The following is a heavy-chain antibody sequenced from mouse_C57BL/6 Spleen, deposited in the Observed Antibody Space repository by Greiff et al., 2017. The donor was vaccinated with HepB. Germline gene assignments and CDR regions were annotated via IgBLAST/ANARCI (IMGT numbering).Heavy chain of an antibody. V-gene: IGHV1-15*01. CDR3: TRGGVYFDY. CDR1: GYTFTDYE. CDR2: IDPETGGT. Sequence: VQWVESGAELVRPGASVTLSCKASGYTFTDYEMHWVKQTPVHGLEWIGAIDPETGGTAYNQKFKGKAILTADKSSSTAYMELRSLTSEDSAVYYCTRGGVYFDYWGQGTTLTVSS. J-gene: IGHJ2*01.